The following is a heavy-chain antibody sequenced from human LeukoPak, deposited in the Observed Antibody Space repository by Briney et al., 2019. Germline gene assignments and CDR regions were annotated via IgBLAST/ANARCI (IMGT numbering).Heavy chain of an antibody. CDR2: INHSGST. CDR3: ARGRYYGSGSYPVDY. Sequence: SETLSLTCAVSGGSFSGYYWSWTRQPPGKGLEWIGEINHSGSTNYNPSLKSRVTISVDTSKNQFSLKLSSVTAADTAVYYCARGRYYGSGSYPVDYWGQGTLVTVSS. J-gene: IGHJ4*02. CDR1: GGSFSGYY. V-gene: IGHV4-34*01. D-gene: IGHD3-10*01.